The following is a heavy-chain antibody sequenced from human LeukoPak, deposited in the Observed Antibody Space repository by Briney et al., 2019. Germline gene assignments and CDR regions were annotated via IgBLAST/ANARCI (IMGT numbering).Heavy chain of an antibody. D-gene: IGHD5-18*01. CDR3: ARGRGIQLWLTHTLDY. J-gene: IGHJ4*02. Sequence: GGSLRLSCAASGFTFSGYYMFWVRQVPGKGLMWVAHINGFGTEATYADTVKGRFTISRDNAKNSLYLQMNSLRAGDTAVYYCARGRGIQLWLTHTLDYWGQGTLVTVSS. CDR2: INGFGTEA. V-gene: IGHV3-74*01. CDR1: GFTFSGYY.